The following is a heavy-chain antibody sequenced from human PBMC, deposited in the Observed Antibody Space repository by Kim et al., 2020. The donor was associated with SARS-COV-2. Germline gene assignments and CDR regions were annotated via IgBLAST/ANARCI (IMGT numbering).Heavy chain of an antibody. J-gene: IGHJ4*02. V-gene: IGHV3-23*01. CDR2: SMFFFLYI. Sequence: SLSLSFSSSLFPFLLSSLPWVRPAPGKGLEVVFFSMFFFLYIYFVFSVTFLFTISLYPSPNTLYLQMNSLRAEDTALYYCAKEYYDNSGYYGTCDYWGQGTLVTVSS. D-gene: IGHD3-22*01. CDR1: LFPFLLSS. CDR3: AKEYYDNSGYYGTCDY.